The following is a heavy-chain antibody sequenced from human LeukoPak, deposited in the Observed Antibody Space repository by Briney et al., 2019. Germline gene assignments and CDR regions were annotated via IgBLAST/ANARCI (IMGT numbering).Heavy chain of an antibody. CDR1: EFSVGSNY. D-gene: IGHD3-10*01. CDR2: IYSGGST. CDR3: AKDLMRDRWFGES. V-gene: IGHV3-66*02. Sequence: PGGSLRLSCAASEFSVGSNYMTWVRQAPGKGLEWVSLIYSGGSTYYADSVKGRFTISRDTSRNTLYLQMNSLRVEDTAVYYCAKDLMRDRWFGESWGQGTLVAVSS. J-gene: IGHJ5*02.